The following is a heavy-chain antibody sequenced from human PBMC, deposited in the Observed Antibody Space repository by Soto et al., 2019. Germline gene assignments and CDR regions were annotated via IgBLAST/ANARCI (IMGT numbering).Heavy chain of an antibody. V-gene: IGHV3-11*05. D-gene: IGHD2-15*01. Sequence: QVQLVESGGGLVKPGGSLRLSCAASGFTFSDYYMSWIRQAPGKGLEWVSYISSSSSYTNYADSVKGRFTISRDNAKNSLDLQMNSLRAEDTAVYYCARCFRGGCVDYRGQGTLVTVSS. CDR1: GFTFSDYY. CDR3: ARCFRGGCVDY. CDR2: ISSSSSYT. J-gene: IGHJ4*02.